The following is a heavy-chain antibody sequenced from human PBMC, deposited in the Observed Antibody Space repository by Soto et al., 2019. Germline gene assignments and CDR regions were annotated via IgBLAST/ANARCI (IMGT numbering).Heavy chain of an antibody. D-gene: IGHD2-8*01. CDR3: AREPRNKYCTNGVCYEGYYFDY. CDR2: IYHSGST. CDR1: GGSISSGGYS. J-gene: IGHJ4*02. Sequence: QLQLQESGSGLVKPSQTLSLTCAVSGGSISSGGYSWSWIRQPPGKGLEWIGYIYHSGSTYYNPSLKSRVTISVDRSKNQFSLKLSSVTAADTAVYYCAREPRNKYCTNGVCYEGYYFDYWGQGTLVTVSS. V-gene: IGHV4-30-2*01.